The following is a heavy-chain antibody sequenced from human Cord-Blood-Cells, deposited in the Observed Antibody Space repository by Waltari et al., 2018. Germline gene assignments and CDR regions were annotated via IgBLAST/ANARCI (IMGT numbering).Heavy chain of an antibody. Sequence: GYTFTGYYMHWVRQAPGQGLEWMGWINPNSGGTNYAQKFQGWVTMTRDTSISTAYMELSRLRSDDTAVYYCAREDSGNFDYWGQGTLVTVSS. CDR1: GYTFTGYY. D-gene: IGHD1-26*01. J-gene: IGHJ4*02. CDR2: INPNSGGT. V-gene: IGHV1-2*04. CDR3: AREDSGNFDY.